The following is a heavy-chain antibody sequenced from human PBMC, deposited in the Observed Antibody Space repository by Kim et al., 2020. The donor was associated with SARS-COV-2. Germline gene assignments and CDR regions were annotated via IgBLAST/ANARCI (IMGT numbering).Heavy chain of an antibody. D-gene: IGHD6-13*01. Sequence: ASVKVSCKASGYTFTSYYMHWVRQAPGQGLEWMGIINPSGGSTSYAQKFQGRVTMTRDTSTSTVYMELSSLRSEDTAVYYCARGFAGGLAAAALGYWGQGTLVTVSS. CDR3: ARGFAGGLAAAALGY. CDR2: INPSGGST. J-gene: IGHJ4*02. CDR1: GYTFTSYY. V-gene: IGHV1-46*01.